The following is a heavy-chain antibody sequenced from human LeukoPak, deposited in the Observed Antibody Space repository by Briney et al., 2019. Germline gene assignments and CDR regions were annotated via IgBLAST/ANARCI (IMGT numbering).Heavy chain of an antibody. CDR1: GFTFSSYA. J-gene: IGHJ4*02. Sequence: GGSLRLSCAASGFTFSSYAMSWVRQAPRKGLEWVSAISGSGGSTYYADSVKGRFTISRDNSKNTLYLQMNSLRAEDTAVYYCAKVQDYYDSSGYLIALDYWGQGTLVTVSS. V-gene: IGHV3-23*01. CDR2: ISGSGGST. CDR3: AKVQDYYDSSGYLIALDY. D-gene: IGHD3-22*01.